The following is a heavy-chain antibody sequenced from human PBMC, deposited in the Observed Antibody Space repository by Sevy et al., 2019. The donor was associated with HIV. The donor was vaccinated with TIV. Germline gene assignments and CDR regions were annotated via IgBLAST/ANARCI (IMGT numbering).Heavy chain of an antibody. CDR1: GFTFSDYY. CDR3: ARGDRVLRYFDWFPSPYFDY. Sequence: GGSLRLSCAASGFTFSDYYMSWIRQAPGKGLEWVSYISSSGSTIYYADSVKGRFTISRDNAKNPLYLKMNSLRAEDTAVYYCARGDRVLRYFDWFPSPYFDYWGQGTLVTVSS. J-gene: IGHJ4*02. D-gene: IGHD3-9*01. CDR2: ISSSGSTI. V-gene: IGHV3-11*01.